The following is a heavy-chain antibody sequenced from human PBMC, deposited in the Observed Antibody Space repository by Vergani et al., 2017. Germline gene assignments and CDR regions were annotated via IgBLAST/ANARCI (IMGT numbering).Heavy chain of an antibody. D-gene: IGHD3-22*01. V-gene: IGHV7-4-1*02. CDR2: INTNTGNP. Sequence: QVQLVQSGSELKKPGASVKVSCKASGYTFTSYAMNWVRQAPGQGLEWMGWINTNTGNPTYAQGFTGRFVFSLDTSVSTAYLQISSLKAEDTAVYYCAGEVSDYYDSSGPKGGWFDPWGQGTLVTVSS. J-gene: IGHJ5*02. CDR3: AGEVSDYYDSSGPKGGWFDP. CDR1: GYTFTSYA.